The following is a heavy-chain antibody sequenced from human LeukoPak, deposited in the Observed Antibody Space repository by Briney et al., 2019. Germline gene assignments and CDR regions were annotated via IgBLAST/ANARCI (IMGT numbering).Heavy chain of an antibody. J-gene: IGHJ4*02. Sequence: GGSLTLSCAASGFIFSSYWMSWVRQAPGKGLEWVGFIRSKTYGGTTEYAASVKSRFTISRDDSKSIAYLKMTSLKPEDTAVYSCTGSFGELSFFDYWGQGNLVTVSS. CDR3: TGSFGELSFFDY. CDR2: IRSKTYGGTT. D-gene: IGHD3-10*01. V-gene: IGHV3-49*04. CDR1: GFIFSSYW.